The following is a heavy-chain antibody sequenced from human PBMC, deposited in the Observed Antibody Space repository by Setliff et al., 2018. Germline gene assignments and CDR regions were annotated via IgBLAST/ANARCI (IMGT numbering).Heavy chain of an antibody. Sequence: GGSLRLSCAASGFTFKDYGMAWVRQSPGKGLEWVAGINWSGGTAGYADSVRGRFTISRDNAKSSVYLQMSSLRAEDTAFYFCAKGAHFSNYARVFDPWGQGALVTVSS. CDR3: AKGAHFSNYARVFDP. V-gene: IGHV3-20*04. D-gene: IGHD4-4*01. J-gene: IGHJ5*02. CDR1: GFTFKDYG. CDR2: INWSGGTA.